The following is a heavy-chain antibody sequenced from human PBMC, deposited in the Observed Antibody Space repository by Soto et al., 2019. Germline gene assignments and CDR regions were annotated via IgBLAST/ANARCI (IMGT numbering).Heavy chain of an antibody. Sequence: SETLSLTCTVSGGSISSYYWSWIRQPPGKGLEWIGYIYYSGSTNYNPSLKSRVTISVDTSKNQFSLKLSSVTAADTAVYYCARDYYDFWRGDYYYMDVWGKGTTVTVSS. CDR2: IYYSGST. D-gene: IGHD3-3*01. J-gene: IGHJ6*03. CDR1: GGSISSYY. V-gene: IGHV4-59*01. CDR3: ARDYYDFWRGDYYYMDV.